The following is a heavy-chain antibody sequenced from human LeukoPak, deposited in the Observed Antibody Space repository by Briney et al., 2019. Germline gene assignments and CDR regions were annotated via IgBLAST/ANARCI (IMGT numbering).Heavy chain of an antibody. J-gene: IGHJ4*02. V-gene: IGHV3-49*04. CDR1: GFNFGDYA. Sequence: GGSLRLSCTTSGFNFGDYAMTWVRQAPGKGLEWVGFIRSKIYGGTPEYAASVKGRFTISRDDSKGVAYLQMNSLKTEDTAVYYCTRDQTPYYWGEGTLVTVAS. CDR3: TRDQTPYY. CDR2: IRSKIYGGTP.